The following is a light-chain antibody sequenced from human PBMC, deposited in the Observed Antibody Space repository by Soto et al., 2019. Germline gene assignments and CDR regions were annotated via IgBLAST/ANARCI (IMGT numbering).Light chain of an antibody. J-gene: IGKJ4*01. V-gene: IGKV3-11*01. CDR3: NKRSNGPTLT. CDR2: DAS. Sequence: EIVLTQSPATLSLSPGERATLYCRASQSVGGYLDWYQQKPGQAPRLLIYDASNRASGIPARFSGSGSGTDFTLDISSLEPEDLAVYYCNKRSNGPTLTFGGGTKVEIK. CDR1: QSVGGY.